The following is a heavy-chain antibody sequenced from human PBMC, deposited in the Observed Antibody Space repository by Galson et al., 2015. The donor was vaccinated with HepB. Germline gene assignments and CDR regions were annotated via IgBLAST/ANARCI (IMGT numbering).Heavy chain of an antibody. CDR2: ISYDGSNK. Sequence: SLRLSCAASGFTFSHYATHWVRQAPGKGLEWVATISYDGSNKYYADPVRGRFTISRDNSKNTVSLQMNSLSPEATAVYYYARENSGTYYGYFDYWGQGTLVTVSS. CDR3: ARENSGTYYGYFDY. D-gene: IGHD1-26*01. V-gene: IGHV3-30-3*01. J-gene: IGHJ4*02. CDR1: GFTFSHYA.